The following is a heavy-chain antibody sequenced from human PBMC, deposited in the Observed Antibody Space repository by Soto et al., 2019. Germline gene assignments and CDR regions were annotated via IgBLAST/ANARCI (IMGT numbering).Heavy chain of an antibody. V-gene: IGHV3-23*01. Sequence: EVQGLESGGGLVQPGGSLRLSCEGSGFTVSSHAMTWIRQAPGKGPEWVSTITADGGTYYADSVKGRFAMSRDTSESTLYLQMNSLGAEDTAAYYCAQHVSCSGGSCQYDAFAIRGQGTMVTVSS. CDR2: ITADGGT. CDR1: GFTVSSHA. J-gene: IGHJ3*02. D-gene: IGHD2-15*01. CDR3: AQHVSCSGGSCQYDAFAI.